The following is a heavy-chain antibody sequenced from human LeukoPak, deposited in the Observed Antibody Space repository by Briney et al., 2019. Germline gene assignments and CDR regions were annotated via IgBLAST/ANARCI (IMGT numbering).Heavy chain of an antibody. Sequence: ASVKVSCKASGYTFTGYYMHWVRQAPGQGLEWMGWINPNSGGTNYAQKFQGRVTMTRDTSTSTAYMELSRLRSDDTAVYYCARNYYGSGSYYQLDYWGQGTLVTVSS. CDR3: ARNYYGSGSYYQLDY. CDR1: GYTFTGYY. CDR2: INPNSGGT. D-gene: IGHD3-10*01. J-gene: IGHJ4*02. V-gene: IGHV1-2*02.